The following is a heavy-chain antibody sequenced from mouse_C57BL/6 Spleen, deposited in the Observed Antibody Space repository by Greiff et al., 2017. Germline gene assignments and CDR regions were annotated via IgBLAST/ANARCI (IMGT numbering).Heavy chain of an antibody. CDR3: TRDYYGSSFDY. J-gene: IGHJ2*01. D-gene: IGHD1-1*01. CDR1: GYTFTDYE. CDR2: IDPETGGT. V-gene: IGHV1-15*01. Sequence: VQLQESGAELVRPGASVTLSCKASGYTFTDYEMHWVKQTPVHGLEWIGAIDPETGGTAYNQKFKGKAILTADKSSSTAYMELRSLTSEDSAVYYCTRDYYGSSFDYGGQGTTLTVSS.